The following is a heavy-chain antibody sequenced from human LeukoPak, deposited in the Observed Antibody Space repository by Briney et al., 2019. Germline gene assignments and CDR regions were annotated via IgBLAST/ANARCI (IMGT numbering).Heavy chain of an antibody. CDR3: ARESIAVAGQLDY. Sequence: SETLSLTCTVSGGSINSYYWSWIRQTPGKGLEWIGYISYSGSTNYNPSLKSRVTISVDTSKNQFSLKLSSVTAADTAVYYCARESIAVAGQLDYWGQGTLVTVSS. CDR1: GGSINSYY. V-gene: IGHV4-59*01. D-gene: IGHD6-19*01. J-gene: IGHJ4*02. CDR2: ISYSGST.